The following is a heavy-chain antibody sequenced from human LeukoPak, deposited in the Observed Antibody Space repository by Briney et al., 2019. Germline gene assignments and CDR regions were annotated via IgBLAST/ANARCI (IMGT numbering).Heavy chain of an antibody. CDR2: IRYDGSNK. Sequence: GGSLRLSCAASGFTFSSYGMHWVRQAPGKGLEWVAFIRYDGSNKYYADSVKGRFTISRDNSKNTLYLQMNSLRAEDTAVYYCARVAAQRTYELRIYYYYMDVWGKGTTATVSS. CDR3: ARVAAQRTYELRIYYYYMDV. D-gene: IGHD5-12*01. J-gene: IGHJ6*03. CDR1: GFTFSSYG. V-gene: IGHV3-30*02.